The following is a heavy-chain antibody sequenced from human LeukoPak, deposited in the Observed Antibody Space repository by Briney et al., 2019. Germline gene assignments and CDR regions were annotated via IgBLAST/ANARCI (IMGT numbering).Heavy chain of an antibody. V-gene: IGHV4-39*07. CDR3: ARGRGYSYAFDP. CDR1: GDSLTSSPYY. Sequence: SETLSLTCTVSGDSLTSSPYYWGWIRQPPGKGLEWIGSVYYSGITYYNPSLKSRVTVSLDTSKTQFSLKLSSVTAADTAVYYCARGRGYSYAFDPWGQGTLVTVSS. D-gene: IGHD5-18*01. CDR2: VYYSGIT. J-gene: IGHJ5*02.